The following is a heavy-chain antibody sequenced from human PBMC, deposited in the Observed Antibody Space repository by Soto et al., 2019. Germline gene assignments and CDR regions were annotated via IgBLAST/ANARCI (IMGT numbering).Heavy chain of an antibody. CDR3: ARPRRGDGYERDYYGMDG. CDR1: GGTFSSYA. V-gene: IGHV1-69*01. CDR2: IIPIFGTA. Sequence: QVQLVQSGAEVKKPGSSVKVSCKASGGTFSSYAISWVRQAPGQGLEWVGGIIPIFGTANYAQKVQGRVTITADESTSTAYMELSSLRSEDTAVYYCARPRRGDGYERDYYGMDGWGQGTTVTVSS. D-gene: IGHD5-12*01. J-gene: IGHJ6*02.